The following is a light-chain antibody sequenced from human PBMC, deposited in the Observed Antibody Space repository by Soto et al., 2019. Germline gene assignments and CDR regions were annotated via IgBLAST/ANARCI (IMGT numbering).Light chain of an antibody. V-gene: IGKV1-5*03. CDR3: QQYNTYPLT. Sequence: DIQMTQSPTTLSASVGDRVTITCRASQSLNSWLAWYQQKPGKAPKLLIHKASTLGSGVPSMFSGSGSGTAFTLTISSLQHDDFATYYCQQYNTYPLTFGGGNKVEIK. CDR2: KAS. CDR1: QSLNSW. J-gene: IGKJ4*01.